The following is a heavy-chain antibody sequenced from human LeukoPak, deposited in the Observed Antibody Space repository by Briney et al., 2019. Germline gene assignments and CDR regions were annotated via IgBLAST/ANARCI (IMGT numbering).Heavy chain of an antibody. D-gene: IGHD2-8*01. Sequence: PSETLSLTCAVSGGSISSGGYSWSWIRQPPGKGLEWIRYIYHSGSTYYNPSLKSRVTISVDRSKNQFSLKLSSVTAADTAVYYCARGVDCTNGVCYFDYWGQGTLVTVSS. CDR2: IYHSGST. J-gene: IGHJ4*02. CDR1: GGSISSGGYS. CDR3: ARGVDCTNGVCYFDY. V-gene: IGHV4-30-2*01.